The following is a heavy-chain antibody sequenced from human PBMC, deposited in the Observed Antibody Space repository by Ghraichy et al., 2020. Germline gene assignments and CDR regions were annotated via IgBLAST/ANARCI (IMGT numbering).Heavy chain of an antibody. V-gene: IGHV3-48*03. D-gene: IGHD2-15*01. J-gene: IGHJ4*02. CDR3: SAGGSCDY. Sequence: GESLNISCEASGFAFSTYEMNWVRQAPGKELEWVSYISSSGTTIYYADSVKGRFTISRDNARNSLYLQLNSLRAEDTAVYYCSAGGSCDYWGQGTLVTVSS. CDR2: ISSSGTTI. CDR1: GFAFSTYE.